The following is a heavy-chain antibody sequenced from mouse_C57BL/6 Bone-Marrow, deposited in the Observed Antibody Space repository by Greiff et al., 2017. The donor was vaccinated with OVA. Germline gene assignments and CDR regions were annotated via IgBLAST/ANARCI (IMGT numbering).Heavy chain of an antibody. V-gene: IGHV1-62-2*01. CDR2: FYPGSGSI. CDR1: GYTFTEYT. Sequence: VMLVESGAELVKPGASVKLSCKASGYTFTEYTIHWVKQRSGQGLEWIEWFYPGSGSIKYNEKFKDKATLTADKSSSTVYMELSRLTSEDSAVYFCARHEGGYGSSYWYFDVWGTGTTVTVSS. D-gene: IGHD1-1*01. CDR3: ARHEGGYGSSYWYFDV. J-gene: IGHJ1*03.